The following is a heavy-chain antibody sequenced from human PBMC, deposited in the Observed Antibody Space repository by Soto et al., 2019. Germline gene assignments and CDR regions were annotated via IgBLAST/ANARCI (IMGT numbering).Heavy chain of an antibody. CDR1: VLTFSSFW. D-gene: IGHD3-10*01. J-gene: IGHJ4*02. CDR2: IKQDGSEK. CDR3: ARSWGVGIKFPPGSGY. Sequence: GGSLRLSCAASVLTFSSFWMSWVRQAPGKGLEWVANIKQDGSEKYYVDSVKGRFTISRDNAKNSLYLQMNSLRAEDTAIYYCARSWGVGIKFPPGSGYWGQGTLVTVSS. V-gene: IGHV3-7*01.